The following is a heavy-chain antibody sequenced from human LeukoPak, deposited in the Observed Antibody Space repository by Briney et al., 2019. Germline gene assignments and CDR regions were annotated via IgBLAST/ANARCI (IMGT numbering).Heavy chain of an antibody. CDR3: ARLAAGSAGFD. CDR2: IYTSGST. Sequence: SETLSLTCTVSGGSISSYYWSWIRQPPGKGLEWIGYIYTSGSTNYNPSLKSRVTISVDTSKNQFSLKLSSVTAADTAVYYCARLAAGSAGFDWGQGTLVTVSS. J-gene: IGHJ4*02. CDR1: GGSISSYY. V-gene: IGHV4-4*09. D-gene: IGHD6-13*01.